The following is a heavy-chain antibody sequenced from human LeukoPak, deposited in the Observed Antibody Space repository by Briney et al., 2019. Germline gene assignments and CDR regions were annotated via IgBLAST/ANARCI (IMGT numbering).Heavy chain of an antibody. Sequence: ASVKVSCKASGYTFTSYGISWVRQAPGQGLEWMGWISAYNGNTNYAQKLQGRVTMTTDTSTSTAYMEPRSLRSDDTAVYYCARDLFPIAARRNPFDYWGQGTLVTVSS. CDR1: GYTFTSYG. J-gene: IGHJ4*02. CDR3: ARDLFPIAARRNPFDY. D-gene: IGHD6-6*01. CDR2: ISAYNGNT. V-gene: IGHV1-18*01.